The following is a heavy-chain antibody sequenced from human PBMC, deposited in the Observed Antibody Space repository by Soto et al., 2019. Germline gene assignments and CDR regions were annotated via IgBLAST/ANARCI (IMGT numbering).Heavy chain of an antibody. V-gene: IGHV1-8*01. CDR2: MNPNSGNT. CDR1: GYTFTSYD. CDR3: ARSTNDYGDRH. Sequence: QVQLVQSGAEVKKPGASVKVSCKASGYTFTSYDINWVRQATGQGLEWMGWMNPNSGNTGYAQKFQGRVTMTRNTSISTAYVEPGSLRSGDTAVYYGARSTNDYGDRHWGQGTLVTVSS. J-gene: IGHJ4*02. D-gene: IGHD4-17*01.